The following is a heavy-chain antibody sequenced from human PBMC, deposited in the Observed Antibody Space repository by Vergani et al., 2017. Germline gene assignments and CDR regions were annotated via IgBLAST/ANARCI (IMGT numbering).Heavy chain of an antibody. CDR2: ISYDGSNK. J-gene: IGHJ4*02. CDR1: GFTFSSYA. Sequence: QVQLVESGGGVVQPGRSLRLSCAASGFTFSSYAMHWVRQAPGKGLEWVAVISYDGSNKYYADSVKGRSTISRDNSKNTLYLQMNSLRAEDTAVYYCARGRVYSSGWYGGYWGQGTLVTVSS. V-gene: IGHV3-30*01. CDR3: ARGRVYSSGWYGGY. D-gene: IGHD6-19*01.